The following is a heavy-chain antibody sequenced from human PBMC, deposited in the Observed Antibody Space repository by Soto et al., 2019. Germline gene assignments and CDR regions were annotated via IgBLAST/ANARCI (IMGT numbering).Heavy chain of an antibody. V-gene: IGHV1-69*13. J-gene: IGHJ5*02. CDR1: GGTFSSYA. D-gene: IGHD5-12*01. CDR3: ALQGYSGYEGRWFDP. CDR2: IIPIFGTA. Sequence: PVKVSCKASGGTFSSYAISWVRQAPGQGLEWMGGIIPIFGTANYAQKFQGRVTITADESTSTAYMELSSLRSEDTAVYYCALQGYSGYEGRWFDPWGQGTLVTVSS.